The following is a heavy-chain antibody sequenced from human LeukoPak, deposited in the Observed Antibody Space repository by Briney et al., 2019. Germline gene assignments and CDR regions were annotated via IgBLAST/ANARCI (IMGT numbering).Heavy chain of an antibody. V-gene: IGHV4-59*01. D-gene: IGHD3-9*01. CDR1: GGSISSYY. CDR3: ARQGYDILTGYDY. J-gene: IGHJ4*02. CDR2: IYYSGST. Sequence: PSETLSLTCTVSGGSISSYYWSWIRQPPGKGLEWIGYIYYSGSTNYNPSLKSRHTISVDTSKNQFSLKLSSVTAADTAVYYWARQGYDILTGYDYWGQGTLVTVSS.